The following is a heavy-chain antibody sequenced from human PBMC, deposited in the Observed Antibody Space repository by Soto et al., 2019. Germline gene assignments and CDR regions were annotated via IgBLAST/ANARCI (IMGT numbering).Heavy chain of an antibody. Sequence: QITLKESGPTLVKPTQTLTLTCTFSGFSLSTSGVGVGWIRQPPGKALEWLALIYWDDDKRYSPSLKSRLTITQDNSKILSVLTLNNMDPVDTATYYCAHRPAYCSGGSCYSGFDYWGQGTLVTVSS. V-gene: IGHV2-5*02. CDR3: AHRPAYCSGGSCYSGFDY. CDR1: GFSLSTSGVG. J-gene: IGHJ4*02. D-gene: IGHD2-15*01. CDR2: IYWDDDK.